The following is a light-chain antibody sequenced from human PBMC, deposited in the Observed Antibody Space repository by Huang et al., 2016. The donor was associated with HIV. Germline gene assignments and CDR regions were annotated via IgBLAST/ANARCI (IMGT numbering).Light chain of an antibody. CDR1: QSVSSN. V-gene: IGKV3-15*01. J-gene: IGKJ2*01. CDR2: GAS. Sequence: EIVMTKSPATLSVSPGERATLSCRASQSVSSNVAWYQQKPGQAPRLLIYGASARATGIPARFSGSGSGTEFTLTISRLQSEDFAVYYCQQYDNWPPMYTFGQGTKLEIK. CDR3: QQYDNWPPMYT.